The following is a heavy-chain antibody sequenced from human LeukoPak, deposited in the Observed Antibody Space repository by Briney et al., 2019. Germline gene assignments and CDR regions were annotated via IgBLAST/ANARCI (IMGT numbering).Heavy chain of an antibody. D-gene: IGHD1-1*01. V-gene: IGHV3-30*02. CDR1: GFTFSSYG. CDR2: IRYDGSNK. Sequence: GGSLRLSCAASGFTFSSYGMHWVRQAPGKGLEWVAFIRYDGSNKYYADSVKGRFTISRDNSKNTLYLQMNSLRAEDTAVYYCAKDRSGTGYYYYYMDVWGKGTRSPSP. CDR3: AKDRSGTGYYYYYMDV. J-gene: IGHJ6*03.